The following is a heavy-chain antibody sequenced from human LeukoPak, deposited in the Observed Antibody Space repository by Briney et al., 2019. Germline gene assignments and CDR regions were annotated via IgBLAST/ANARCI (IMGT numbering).Heavy chain of an antibody. CDR2: IYTSGST. D-gene: IGHD3-10*01. V-gene: IGHV4-61*02. CDR3: ARGRKTAVFSFVDY. J-gene: IGHJ4*02. Sequence: SQTLSLTCTVSGGSISSGSYYWSWIRQPAGKGLEWIGRIYTSGSTNYNPSLKSRVTISVDTPKNQFSLKLSSVTAADTAVYYCARGRKTAVFSFVDYWGQGTLVTVSS. CDR1: GGSISSGSYY.